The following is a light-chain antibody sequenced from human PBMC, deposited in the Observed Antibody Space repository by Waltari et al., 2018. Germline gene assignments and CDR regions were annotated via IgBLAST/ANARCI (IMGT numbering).Light chain of an antibody. CDR1: QGINDY. CDR3: LQYNSYPRT. J-gene: IGKJ1*01. Sequence: DIQMTQSPSSLSASIGDRVTITCRASQGINDYLAWFQQRPGKAPKSLIYRVSSLQRGVPSKFSGRGSGTEFTLTISSLQPEDCATYYCLQYNSYPRTFGQGTKVEIK. CDR2: RVS. V-gene: IGKV1-16*02.